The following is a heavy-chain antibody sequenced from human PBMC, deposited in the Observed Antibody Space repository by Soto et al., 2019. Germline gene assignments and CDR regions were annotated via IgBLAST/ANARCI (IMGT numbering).Heavy chain of an antibody. CDR1: GFTFSSYA. Sequence: GGSLRLSCAASGFTFSSYAMHWVRQAPGKGLEWVAVISSDGSNKYYADSVKGRFTISRDNSKNTLYLQMNSLRAEDTAVYYCAKPPQWLLMDTIFDYWGQGTLVTVSS. V-gene: IGHV3-30-3*01. CDR3: AKPPQWLLMDTIFDY. CDR2: ISSDGSNK. D-gene: IGHD3-22*01. J-gene: IGHJ4*02.